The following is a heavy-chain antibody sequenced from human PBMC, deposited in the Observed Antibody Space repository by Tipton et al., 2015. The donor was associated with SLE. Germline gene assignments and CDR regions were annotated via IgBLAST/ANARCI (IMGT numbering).Heavy chain of an antibody. D-gene: IGHD6-13*01. CDR3: TGVGSGPGTDY. CDR2: IYDSGS. V-gene: IGHV4-59*01. Sequence: TLSLTCIVSGGSINDYYWGWIRQSPGKGLEWIASIYDSGSSYNPSLKNRVTISLDTSKSQFSLRLTPVTAADTAVYYCTGVGSGPGTDYWGQGTLVTVSS. J-gene: IGHJ4*02. CDR1: GGSINDYY.